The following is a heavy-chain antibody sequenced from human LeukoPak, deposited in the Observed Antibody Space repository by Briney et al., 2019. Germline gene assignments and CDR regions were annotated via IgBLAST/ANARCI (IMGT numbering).Heavy chain of an antibody. CDR3: AKLVNIVATVSGMDV. CDR1: GGSISSSSYY. CDR2: IPYSGST. V-gene: IGHV4-39*01. D-gene: IGHD5-12*01. Sequence: SETLSLTCTVSGGSISSSSYYWGWVRQPPGKGLEWIGSIPYSGSTYHNLSLKSRVTISVDTSKNQFSLKLSSVPAADTAVYYCAKLVNIVATVSGMDVWGQGTTVTVSS. J-gene: IGHJ6*02.